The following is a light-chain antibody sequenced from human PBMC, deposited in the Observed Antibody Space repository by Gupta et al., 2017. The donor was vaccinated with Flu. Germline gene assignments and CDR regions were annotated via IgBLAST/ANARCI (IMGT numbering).Light chain of an antibody. CDR2: KAS. V-gene: IGKV1-5*03. CDR1: QSLNSW. Sequence: DIQMTQSPSTLSASVGDRVTISCRASQSLNSWLAWYQQKPGKAPKLLIYKASSLEIGVPSRFSGSGSGTEFSLTISSLQPDDFAIYYCQHYNGYPFSFGGGTKVEIK. CDR3: QHYNGYPFS. J-gene: IGKJ4*01.